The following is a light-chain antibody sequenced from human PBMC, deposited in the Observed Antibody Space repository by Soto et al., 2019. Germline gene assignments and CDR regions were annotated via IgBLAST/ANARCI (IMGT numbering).Light chain of an antibody. V-gene: IGLV4-69*02. CDR1: SGHSSYA. CDR3: QTWGTGIQV. J-gene: IGLJ2*01. CDR2: LANDGAH. Sequence: QAVVTQSPSASASLGASVKLTCTLSSGHSSYAIAWHQQRPEKGPRYLMKLANDGAHSRADGIPDRFSGSSSGAERYLTISSLRSEDEADYYCQTWGTGIQVFGGGTKLTVL.